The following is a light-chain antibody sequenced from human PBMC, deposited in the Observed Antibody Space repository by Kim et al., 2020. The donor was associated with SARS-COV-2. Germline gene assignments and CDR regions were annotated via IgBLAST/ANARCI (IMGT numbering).Light chain of an antibody. CDR1: QDISTY. J-gene: IGKJ2*01. CDR3: QQYNHHPYT. V-gene: IGKV1-16*02. Sequence: SASVGDRVTITCRASQDISTYVAWFQQEAGKAPKSLIFDASSLQSGVPSKFSGSGSGTEFTLTISSLQPEDFATYYCQQYNHHPYTFGQGTSWRS. CDR2: DAS.